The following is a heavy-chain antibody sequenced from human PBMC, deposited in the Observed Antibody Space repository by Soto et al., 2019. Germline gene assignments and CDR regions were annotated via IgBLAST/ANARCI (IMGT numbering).Heavy chain of an antibody. V-gene: IGHV1-18*01. CDR1: GYTFTSYG. CDR3: ARTYDILTGPMGGNWFDP. CDR2: ISAYNGNT. Sequence: ASVKVSCKASGYTFTSYGISWVRQAPGQGLEWMGWISAYNGNTNYAQKLQGRVTMTTDTSTSTAYMELRSLRSDDTAVYYCARTYDILTGPMGGNWFDPWGQGTLVTIS. J-gene: IGHJ5*02. D-gene: IGHD3-9*01.